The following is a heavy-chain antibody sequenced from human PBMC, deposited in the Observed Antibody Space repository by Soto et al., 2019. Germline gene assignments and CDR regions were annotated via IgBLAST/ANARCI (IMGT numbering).Heavy chain of an antibody. D-gene: IGHD1-26*01. V-gene: IGHV3-48*01. CDR2: ISGSSSNI. CDR3: ARDPSRGSDWARYLDL. CDR1: GLSFSNYP. Sequence: EVQLVESGGGLVQPGGSLRLSCAASGLSFSNYPMDWVRQAPGKGLEWVSYISGSSSNIRYADSENGRFTISRDNAKSSVYLQINSLRADDTAVYYCARDPSRGSDWARYLDLWGRGTLVTVSS. J-gene: IGHJ2*01.